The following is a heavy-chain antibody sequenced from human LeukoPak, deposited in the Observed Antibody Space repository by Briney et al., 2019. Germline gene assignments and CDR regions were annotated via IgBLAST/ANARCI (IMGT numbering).Heavy chain of an antibody. D-gene: IGHD4-11*01. CDR3: ARRGPYTAGWFDP. CDR2: IYTSENT. J-gene: IGHJ5*02. CDR1: GGSISSNY. Sequence: KSSETLSLTCTVSGGSISSNYWSWIRQPAGKGLEWIGRIYTSENTNYNPSLKSRVTMSVDTSKNQFSLKLSSVTAADTAVYYCARRGPYTAGWFDPWGQGTLVTVSS. V-gene: IGHV4-4*07.